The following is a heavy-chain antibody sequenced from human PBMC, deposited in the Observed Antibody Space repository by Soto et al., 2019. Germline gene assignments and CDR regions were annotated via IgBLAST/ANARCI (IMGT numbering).Heavy chain of an antibody. V-gene: IGHV1-69*13. D-gene: IGHD3-3*01. CDR2: IIPIFGTA. Sequence: SVKVSCKASGGTFSSYAISWVRQAPGQGLEWMGGIIPIFGTANYAQKLQGRVTITADESTSTAYMELSSLRSEDTAVYYCARERISVDFWRGSPPGPYYGMDVWGQGTTVTVSS. CDR3: ARERISVDFWRGSPPGPYYGMDV. CDR1: GGTFSSYA. J-gene: IGHJ6*02.